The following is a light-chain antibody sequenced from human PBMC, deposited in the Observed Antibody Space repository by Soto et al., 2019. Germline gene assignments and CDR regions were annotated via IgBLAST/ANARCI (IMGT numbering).Light chain of an antibody. CDR3: SSYTSSSTLV. J-gene: IGLJ2*01. CDR2: EVS. Sequence: QSALTQPASVSGSPGQSIPTPAPGPAGAVGGYNYAPWYQQHPGKAPKLMIYEVSNRPSGVSNRFSGSKSGNTASLTISGLQAEDEADYYCSSYTSSSTLVFGGGTKLTVL. CDR1: AGAVGGYNY. V-gene: IGLV2-14*01.